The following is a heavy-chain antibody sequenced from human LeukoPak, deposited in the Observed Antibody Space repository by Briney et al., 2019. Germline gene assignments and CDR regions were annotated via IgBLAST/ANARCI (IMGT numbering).Heavy chain of an antibody. CDR2: IYYSGST. J-gene: IGHJ2*01. CDR1: GGSLSSGGDY. Sequence: SQTLSLTCTVSGGSLSSGGDYWSWIRQHPGKGLEWIGYIYYSGSTYYNPSLKSRVTISVDTSKNQFSLKLSSVTAADTAVYYCARDHRLDSNWYFDLWGRGTLVTVSS. CDR3: ARDHRLDSNWYFDL. V-gene: IGHV4-31*03.